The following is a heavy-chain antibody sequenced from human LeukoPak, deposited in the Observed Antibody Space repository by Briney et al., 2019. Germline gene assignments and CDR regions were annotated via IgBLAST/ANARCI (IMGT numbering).Heavy chain of an antibody. Sequence: PSETLSLTCTVSGYSISSGYYWGWIRQPPGKGLEWIGEINHRGITNYNPSLKSRVTISVDTSKNQFSLKLTSVTAADTAVYYCARGLLGGTGWYDYYYSYMDVWDKGTTVTVSS. J-gene: IGHJ6*03. D-gene: IGHD6-19*01. CDR2: INHRGIT. CDR1: GYSISSGYY. CDR3: ARGLLGGTGWYDYYYSYMDV. V-gene: IGHV4-38-2*02.